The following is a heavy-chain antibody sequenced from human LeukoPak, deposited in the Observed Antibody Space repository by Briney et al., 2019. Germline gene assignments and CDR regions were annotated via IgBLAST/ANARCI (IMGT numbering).Heavy chain of an antibody. J-gene: IGHJ4*02. CDR3: AARGAAAGKSDY. D-gene: IGHD6-13*01. Sequence: PSETLSLTCTVSGGSISSYYWSWIRQPPGKGLEWIGYIYYSGSTNYNPSLKSRVTISVDTSKNQFSLKLRSVTAADTAVYYCAARGAAAGKSDYWGQGTLVTVSS. V-gene: IGHV4-59*01. CDR2: IYYSGST. CDR1: GGSISSYY.